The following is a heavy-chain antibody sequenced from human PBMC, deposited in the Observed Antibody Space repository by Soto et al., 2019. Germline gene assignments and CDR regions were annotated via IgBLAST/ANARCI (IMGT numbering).Heavy chain of an antibody. V-gene: IGHV4-39*02. Sequence: SETLSLTCTVSGGSISSSSYYWGWIRQPPGKGLEWIGSIYYSGSTYYNPSLKSRVTISVDTSKNQFSLKLSSVTAADTAVYYCAREYHLVVTGKGPSFDIWGQGTLVTVSS. CDR1: GGSISSSSYY. J-gene: IGHJ3*02. D-gene: IGHD4-4*01. CDR3: AREYHLVVTGKGPSFDI. CDR2: IYYSGST.